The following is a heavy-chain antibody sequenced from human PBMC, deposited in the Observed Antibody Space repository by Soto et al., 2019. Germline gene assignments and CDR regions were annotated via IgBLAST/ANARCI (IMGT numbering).Heavy chain of an antibody. V-gene: IGHV1-18*01. CDR1: GYTFSSYV. J-gene: IGHJ5*02. Sequence: QVQLMQTRPEVKTPGASVKLSCKASGYTFSSYVITWVRQAPGQGLEWMGWISPFNYNTNYAQKFQGRVTMTTDTSTNTAYMTLRSLRSDDTALYYCARGGRRLGWFDPWGQGTLVTVSS. CDR2: ISPFNYNT. D-gene: IGHD6-25*01. CDR3: ARGGRRLGWFDP.